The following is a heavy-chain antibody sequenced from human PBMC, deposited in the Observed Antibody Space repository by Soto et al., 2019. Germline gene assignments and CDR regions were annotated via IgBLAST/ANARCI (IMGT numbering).Heavy chain of an antibody. Sequence: PGGSLRLSCAASGFTFSSYGMHWVRQAPGKGLEWVAVIWYDGSNKYYADSVKGRFTISRDNSKNTLYLQMNSPRAEDTAVYYCARDSLGYCSGGSCYPMHYYYGMDVWGQGTTVTVSS. J-gene: IGHJ6*02. V-gene: IGHV3-33*01. D-gene: IGHD2-15*01. CDR2: IWYDGSNK. CDR1: GFTFSSYG. CDR3: ARDSLGYCSGGSCYPMHYYYGMDV.